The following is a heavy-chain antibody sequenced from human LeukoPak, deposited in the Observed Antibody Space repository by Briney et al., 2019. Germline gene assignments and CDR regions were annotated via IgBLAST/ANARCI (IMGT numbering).Heavy chain of an antibody. D-gene: IGHD3-22*01. J-gene: IGHJ4*02. Sequence: ASVKVSCKASGYTFTSCGITWVRQATGQGLEWMYWFSAYNGHTKSAQRLQGRVTMTTDTSTSTAYMELRSLRSDDTAVYYCARGFPPRRDYDRSGYYSYYFDYWGQGTLVTVSS. CDR1: GYTFTSCG. V-gene: IGHV1-18*01. CDR2: FSAYNGHT. CDR3: ARGFPPRRDYDRSGYYSYYFDY.